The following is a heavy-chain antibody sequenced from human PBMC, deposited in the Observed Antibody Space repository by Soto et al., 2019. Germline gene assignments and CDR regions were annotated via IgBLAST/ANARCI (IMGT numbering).Heavy chain of an antibody. CDR1: GFTFSTYA. CDR3: AKDLFPTSGQRFFFES. D-gene: IGHD2-21*01. J-gene: IGHJ4*02. Sequence: EVKLLESGGGLVQPGGSLRLSCAASGFTFSTYAMTWVRQAPGRGLEWVSTILHDETPFYTDSVKGRFTISGDNVRGTLYLQMNGLRVEDAALYYCAKDLFPTSGQRFFFESWGQGSLVTVSS. CDR2: ILHDETP. V-gene: IGHV3-23*01.